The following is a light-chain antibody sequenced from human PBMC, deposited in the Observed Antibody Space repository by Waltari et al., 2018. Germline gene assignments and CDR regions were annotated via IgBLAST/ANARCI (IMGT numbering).Light chain of an antibody. Sequence: QSALTQPASVSGSPGQSITISCTGTSSEVGSYNLVSWYQQHPGKAPQLMIYEVSKRPSGVSNRFSGSKSGNTASLTISGLQAEDEADYYCCSYAGSSLGGGTKLTVL. J-gene: IGLJ2*01. CDR3: CSYAGSS. CDR2: EVS. CDR1: SSEVGSYNL. V-gene: IGLV2-23*02.